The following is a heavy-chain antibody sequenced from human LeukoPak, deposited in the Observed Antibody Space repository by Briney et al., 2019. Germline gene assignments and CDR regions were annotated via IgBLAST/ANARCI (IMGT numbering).Heavy chain of an antibody. Sequence: ASVKVSCKAFGYTFTSNYMHWVRQAPGQGLEWMGWINPNSGGTNYAQKFQGRVTMTRDTSISTAYMELSRLRSDDTAVYYCARRVLLWFGELSQYNWFDPWGQGTLVTVSS. CDR2: INPNSGGT. J-gene: IGHJ5*02. CDR3: ARRVLLWFGELSQYNWFDP. D-gene: IGHD3-10*01. V-gene: IGHV1-2*02. CDR1: GYTFTSNY.